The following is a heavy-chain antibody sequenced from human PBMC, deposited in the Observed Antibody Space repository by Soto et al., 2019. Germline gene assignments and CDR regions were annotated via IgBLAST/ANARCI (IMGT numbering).Heavy chain of an antibody. V-gene: IGHV6-1*01. D-gene: IGHD3-22*01. CDR3: ARGPGDSDSSGCRYYFDY. Sequence: PSQTLSLTCAISGDSVSSNSAAWNWIRQSPSRGLEWLGRTYYRSKWYNVYAVSVKSRITINPDTSKNQFSLQLNSVTPEDTAVYCCARGPGDSDSSGCRYYFDYWGQGTRVTVSS. CDR2: TYYRSKWYN. CDR1: GDSVSSNSAA. J-gene: IGHJ4*02.